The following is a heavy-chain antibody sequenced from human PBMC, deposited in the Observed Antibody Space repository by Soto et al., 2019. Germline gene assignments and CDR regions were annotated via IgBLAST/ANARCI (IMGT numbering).Heavy chain of an antibody. J-gene: IGHJ4*02. Sequence: QVQLQESGPGLVQPSQTLSLTCTVSGASIGSGSYYWSWIRQYPGEGLVWIGHIYDSGRTYYNPSLERRVSISIDTSKNEFSLTLTSVTAADTAVYYCARLTTIITGAFDDWGLGTVITVSS. CDR1: GASIGSGSYY. V-gene: IGHV4-31*03. D-gene: IGHD7-27*01. CDR3: ARLTTIITGAFDD. CDR2: IYDSGRT.